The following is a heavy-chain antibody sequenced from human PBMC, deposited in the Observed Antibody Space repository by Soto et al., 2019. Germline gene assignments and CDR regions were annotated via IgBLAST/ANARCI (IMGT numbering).Heavy chain of an antibody. J-gene: IGHJ6*02. CDR3: ARGSGVVVVAATRDYYGMDV. V-gene: IGHV4-34*01. D-gene: IGHD2-15*01. CDR1: GGSFSGYY. Sequence: LPETLSLTCAVYGGSFSGYYWSWIRQPPGKGLEWIGEINHSGSTNYNPSLKSRVTISVDTSKNQFSLKLSSVTAADTAVYYCARGSGVVVVAATRDYYGMDVWGQGTTVTVSS. CDR2: INHSGST.